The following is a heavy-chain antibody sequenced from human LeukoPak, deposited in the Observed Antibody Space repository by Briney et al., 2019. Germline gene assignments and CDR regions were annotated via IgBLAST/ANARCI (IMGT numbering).Heavy chain of an antibody. D-gene: IGHD3-22*01. Sequence: PGGSLRLSCAASGFTFSHYAMTWVRQAPGKGLEWVSAVSGSGGHTYYADSVKGRFTISRDNSKYTLYLQMNSLRAEDMAVYYCAKSYYYDSSGHFYYWGQGTLVTVSS. J-gene: IGHJ4*02. CDR1: GFTFSHYA. V-gene: IGHV3-23*01. CDR2: VSGSGGHT. CDR3: AKSYYYDSSGHFYY.